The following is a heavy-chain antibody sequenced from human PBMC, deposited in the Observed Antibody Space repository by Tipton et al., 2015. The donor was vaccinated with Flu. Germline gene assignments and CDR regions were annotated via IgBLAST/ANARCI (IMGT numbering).Heavy chain of an antibody. D-gene: IGHD3-22*01. J-gene: IGHJ5*02. CDR1: GFTFSSYA. CDR3: ARGDSSGSLLDP. CDR2: ISSNGDNT. Sequence: LSLTCAASGFTFSSYAMHWVRQAPGMGLEFVSAISSNGDNTYYANSVKGRFTISRDNSKNTLYLQMGSLRTEDMAVYYCARGDSSGSLLDPWGQGTLVTVSS. V-gene: IGHV3-64*01.